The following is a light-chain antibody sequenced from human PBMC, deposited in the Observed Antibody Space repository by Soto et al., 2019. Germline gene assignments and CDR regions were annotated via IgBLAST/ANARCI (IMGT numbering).Light chain of an antibody. CDR2: EVN. CDR1: SSDVGAYMY. Sequence: QSALTQPASVSGSPGQSITISCTGTSSDVGAYMYVSWYQQHPGEAPKLMIYEVNNRPSGISNRFSGSKSGNTASLTISGLQTEDEADYYCSSYTRSSTLVFGGGTKVTVL. CDR3: SSYTRSSTLV. V-gene: IGLV2-14*01. J-gene: IGLJ2*01.